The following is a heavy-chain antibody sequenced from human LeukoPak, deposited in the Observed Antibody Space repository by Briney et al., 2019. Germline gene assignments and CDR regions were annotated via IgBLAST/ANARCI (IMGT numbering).Heavy chain of an antibody. CDR3: AGDKGYYGMDV. CDR2: IYETGST. V-gene: IGHV4-39*07. Sequence: SETLSLTCAVSGGSISSSTYYWGWIRQPPGKGLEWIGCIYETGSTYYKPSLESRVTISVDTSKSQFSLDLTSVTAADTAVYYCAGDKGYYGMDVWGQGTAVTVSS. CDR1: GGSISSSTYY. J-gene: IGHJ6*02.